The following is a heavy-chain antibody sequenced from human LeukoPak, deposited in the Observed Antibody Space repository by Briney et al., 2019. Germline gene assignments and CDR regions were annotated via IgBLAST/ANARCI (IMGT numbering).Heavy chain of an antibody. Sequence: ASVKVSCKASGYTFTSYYMHWVRQAPGQGLEWMGYISAYNGNTNYAQKLQGRVTMTTDTSTSTAYMELRSLRSEDTAVYYCATAVGAGVDAFDIWGQGTMVTVSS. CDR2: ISAYNGNT. J-gene: IGHJ3*02. V-gene: IGHV1-18*04. D-gene: IGHD1-26*01. CDR1: GYTFTSYY. CDR3: ATAVGAGVDAFDI.